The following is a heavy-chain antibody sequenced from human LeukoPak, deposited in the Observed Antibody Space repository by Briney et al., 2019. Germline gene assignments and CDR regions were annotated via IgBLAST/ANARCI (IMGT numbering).Heavy chain of an antibody. Sequence: GGSLRLSCAASGFTFSGSWMHWVRQGPGKGLVWLSRINTDGSSAVYADSVKGRFTLSRDNAKNTLYLQMNSLRAEDTAVYYCARGGMGTYGYVNYYYYNMDVWGKGTAVTVSS. V-gene: IGHV3-74*01. CDR2: INTDGSSA. CDR3: ARGGMGTYGYVNYYYYNMDV. D-gene: IGHD5-18*01. CDR1: GFTFSGSW. J-gene: IGHJ6*03.